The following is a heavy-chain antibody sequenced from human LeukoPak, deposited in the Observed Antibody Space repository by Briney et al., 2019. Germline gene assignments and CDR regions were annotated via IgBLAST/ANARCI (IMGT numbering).Heavy chain of an antibody. CDR3: ARDAMGSDSSPPDY. Sequence: SETLSLTCSVYGGSISSHYYNWIGQSPGMGLEWIGRISYSGSTNYNPSLQSRVTISVDTSKNQFSLKLSSVTAADTAVYCCARDAMGSDSSPPDYWGQGTLVTVSS. CDR1: GGSISSHY. J-gene: IGHJ4*02. CDR2: ISYSGST. D-gene: IGHD6-13*01. V-gene: IGHV4-59*11.